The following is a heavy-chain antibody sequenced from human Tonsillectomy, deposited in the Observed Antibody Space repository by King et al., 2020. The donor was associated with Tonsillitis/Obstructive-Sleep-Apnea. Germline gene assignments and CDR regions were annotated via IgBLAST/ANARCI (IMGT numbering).Heavy chain of an antibody. CDR3: ARDMVLEAGGDAFDI. CDR2: IYYSGST. V-gene: IGHV4-59*01. J-gene: IGHJ3*02. D-gene: IGHD2-8*01. CDR1: GGSISSYY. Sequence: QLQESGPGLVKPSETLALTCTVSGGSISSYYWSWIRQPPGKGLEGIGYIYYSGSTNYNPSLKRRVTISVDTSKNQFSLKLSSVTAADTAVYYCARDMVLEAGGDAFDIWGQGTMVTVSS.